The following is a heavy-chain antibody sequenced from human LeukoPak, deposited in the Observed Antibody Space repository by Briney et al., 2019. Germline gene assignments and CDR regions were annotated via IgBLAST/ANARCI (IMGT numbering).Heavy chain of an antibody. CDR1: GFSLSTSGVG. Sequence: VSGPTLVNPTQTLTLTCTFSGFSLSTSGVGVGWIRQPPGKALEWLALIYWDDDKRYSPSLKSRLTITKDTSKNQVVLTMTNMGPVDTATYYCAHVDSSGYYLLFDYWGQGTLVTVSS. CDR3: AHVDSSGYYLLFDY. V-gene: IGHV2-5*02. J-gene: IGHJ4*02. D-gene: IGHD3-22*01. CDR2: IYWDDDK.